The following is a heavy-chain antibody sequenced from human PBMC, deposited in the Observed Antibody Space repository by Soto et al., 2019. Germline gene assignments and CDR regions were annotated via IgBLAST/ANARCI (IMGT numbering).Heavy chain of an antibody. CDR1: GGSISSYY. J-gene: IGHJ6*02. Sequence: PSETLSLTCTVSGGSISSYYWSWIRQPPGKGLEWIGYIYYSGSTNYNPSLKSRVTISVDTSKNQFSLKLSSVTAADTAVYYCARAVVTPLSFYYYGMDVWGQGTTVTVSS. D-gene: IGHD2-21*02. V-gene: IGHV4-59*01. CDR3: ARAVVTPLSFYYYGMDV. CDR2: IYYSGST.